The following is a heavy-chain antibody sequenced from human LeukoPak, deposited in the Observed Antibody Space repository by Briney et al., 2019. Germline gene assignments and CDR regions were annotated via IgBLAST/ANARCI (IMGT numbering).Heavy chain of an antibody. J-gene: IGHJ4*02. V-gene: IGHV3-53*01. CDR2: IYSGGST. CDR1: GFTVSSNY. D-gene: IGHD3-22*01. CDR3: ASGNSGYYPFFHY. Sequence: GGSLRLSCAASGFTVSSNYMSWVRQAPGKGLEWVSVIYSGGSTYYADSVKGRFTISRDNSKNTLYLQMNSLRAEDTAVYYCASGNSGYYPFFHYWGQGTLVTVSS.